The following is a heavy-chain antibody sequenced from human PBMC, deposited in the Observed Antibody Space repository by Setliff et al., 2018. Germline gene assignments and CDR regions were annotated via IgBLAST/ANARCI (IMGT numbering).Heavy chain of an antibody. Sequence: SETLSLTCTVSGGSISSSSYYWGWIRQPPGKGLEWIGSIYYSGSTYYNPSLKSRVTISVDTSKNQFSLKLSSVTAADTAVYYCARERLYYNFWSGYSDYWGQGTLVTVSS. CDR3: ARERLYYNFWSGYSDY. CDR2: IYYSGST. J-gene: IGHJ4*02. CDR1: GGSISSSSYY. V-gene: IGHV4-39*07. D-gene: IGHD3-3*01.